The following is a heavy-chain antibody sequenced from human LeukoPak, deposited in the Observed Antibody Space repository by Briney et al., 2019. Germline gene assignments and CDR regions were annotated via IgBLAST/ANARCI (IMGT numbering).Heavy chain of an antibody. D-gene: IGHD3-10*01. J-gene: IGHJ4*02. CDR3: AKETTTSPIWFGELSHYFDY. Sequence: SGGSLTLSCAASGFTFSSYAMSWVRQAPGKGLEWVSAISGSGGSTYYADSVKGRFTISRDNSKNTLYLQMNSLRAEDTAVYYCAKETTTSPIWFGELSHYFDYWGQGTLVTVSS. CDR2: ISGSGGST. CDR1: GFTFSSYA. V-gene: IGHV3-23*01.